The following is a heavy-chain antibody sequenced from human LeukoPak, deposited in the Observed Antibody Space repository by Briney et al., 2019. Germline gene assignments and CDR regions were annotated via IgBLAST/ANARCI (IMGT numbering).Heavy chain of an antibody. CDR2: ISYDGSNK. CDR3: AKDYIQLWHPPLDY. Sequence: GGSLRLSCAASGFTFSSYGMHWVRQAPGKGLEWVAVISYDGSNKYYADSVKGRFTISRDNSKNTLYLQMNSLRAEDTAAYYCAKDYIQLWHPPLDYWGQGTLVTVSS. CDR1: GFTFSSYG. J-gene: IGHJ4*02. D-gene: IGHD5-18*01. V-gene: IGHV3-30*18.